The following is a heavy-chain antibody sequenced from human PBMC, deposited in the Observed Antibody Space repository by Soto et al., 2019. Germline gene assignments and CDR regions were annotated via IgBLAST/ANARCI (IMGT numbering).Heavy chain of an antibody. CDR2: ISLYSDGT. D-gene: IGHD2-2*01. CDR1: GYTFSNYG. J-gene: IGHJ5*02. V-gene: IGHV1-18*01. CDR3: ARVVPGAEAWFGP. Sequence: GASVKVSCKSSGYTFSNYGITWVRQAPGQPLEWLGWISLYSDGTNYAQKFQGRVSMTTDTSTTTAYMELRSLRSDDTAVYYCARVVPGAEAWFGPWGQGTLVTVSS.